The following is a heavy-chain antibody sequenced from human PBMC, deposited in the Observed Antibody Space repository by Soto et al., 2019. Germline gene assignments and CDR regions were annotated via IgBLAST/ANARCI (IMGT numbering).Heavy chain of an antibody. V-gene: IGHV3-15*01. J-gene: IGHJ4*02. CDR2: IKSKDDGGAT. D-gene: IGHD3-10*01. Sequence: EVQLVESGGGLVKAGGSLRLSCGGSGFIFTKAWMSWVRQAPGKGLEWVGRIKSKDDGGATDYAAPVKGRFIISRDDSSNTVYLQMNSLKVEDTDVYYCTTQGYDDNMIFGEHWGQGNLVIVSS. CDR1: GFIFTKAW. CDR3: TTQGYDDNMIFGEH.